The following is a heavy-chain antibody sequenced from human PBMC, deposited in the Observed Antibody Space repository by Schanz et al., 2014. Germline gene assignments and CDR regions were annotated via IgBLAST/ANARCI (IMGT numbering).Heavy chain of an antibody. D-gene: IGHD1-7*01. CDR1: GYTFTSNA. Sequence: QVHLVQSGSELKKPGASVKVSCKASGYTFTSNALNWVRQAPGQGLEWMGCINPYSGATYYAQKFQGRVTLTSDASLTTVYMEVHSLTSDDTAVFFCARDQTGTTNWFDPWGQGTLVTVSS. CDR2: INPYSGAT. V-gene: IGHV1-2*02. CDR3: ARDQTGTTNWFDP. J-gene: IGHJ5*02.